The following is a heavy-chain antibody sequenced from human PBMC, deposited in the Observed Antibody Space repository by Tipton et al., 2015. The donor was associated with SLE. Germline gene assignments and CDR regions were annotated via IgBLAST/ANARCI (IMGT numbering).Heavy chain of an antibody. V-gene: IGHV4-31*03. Sequence: TLSLTCTVSGGSISSGGYYWSWIRQHPGKGLEWIGYIYYSGSTYYNPSLKSRVTLSVDTSKNQFSLKLSSVTAADTAVYYCARLRIVGATSPFQHWGQGTLVTVSS. CDR1: GGSISSGGYY. J-gene: IGHJ1*01. CDR3: ARLRIVGATSPFQH. CDR2: IYYSGST. D-gene: IGHD1-26*01.